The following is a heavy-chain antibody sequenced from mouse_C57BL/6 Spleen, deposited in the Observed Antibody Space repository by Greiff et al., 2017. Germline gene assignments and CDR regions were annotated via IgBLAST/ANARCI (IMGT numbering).Heavy chain of an antibody. Sequence: QVQLQQSGAELMKPGASVKLSCKATGYTFTGYWIEWVKQRPGHGLEWIGEILPGSGSTNYNEKFKGKATFTADTSSNTAYMQLSSLTTEDSAIYYCARCVTTVVATPYYFDYWGQGTTLTVSS. CDR1: GYTFTGYW. CDR2: ILPGSGST. D-gene: IGHD1-1*01. CDR3: ARCVTTVVATPYYFDY. J-gene: IGHJ2*01. V-gene: IGHV1-9*01.